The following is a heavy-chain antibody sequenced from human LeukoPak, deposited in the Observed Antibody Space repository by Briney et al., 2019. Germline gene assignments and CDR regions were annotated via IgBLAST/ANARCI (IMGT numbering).Heavy chain of an antibody. Sequence: SETLSLTCTVSGGSISSSSYYWGWIRQPPGKGLEWIGTIYYSGSTYYNPSLKSRVTISVDTSKNQFSVKLSSVTAADTAVYYCATSTYHDFWSGYYTGFLVDYWGRGTLVTVSS. CDR2: IYYSGST. D-gene: IGHD3-3*01. CDR1: GGSISSSSYY. V-gene: IGHV4-39*01. CDR3: ATSTYHDFWSGYYTGFLVDY. J-gene: IGHJ4*02.